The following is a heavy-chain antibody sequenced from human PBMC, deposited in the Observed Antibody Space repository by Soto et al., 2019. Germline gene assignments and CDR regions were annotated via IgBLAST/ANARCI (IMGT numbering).Heavy chain of an antibody. CDR1: GGSVSSGSYY. D-gene: IGHD1-7*01. J-gene: IGHJ6*02. CDR2: IYYSGST. Sequence: SETLSLTCTVSGGSVSSGSYYWSWIRQPPGKGLEWIGYIYYSGSTNYNPSLKSRVTISVDTSKNQFSLKLSSVTAADTAVYYCARDQGLDNWNYYPRLSYYYYGMDVWGQGTTVTVSS. V-gene: IGHV4-61*01. CDR3: ARDQGLDNWNYYPRLSYYYYGMDV.